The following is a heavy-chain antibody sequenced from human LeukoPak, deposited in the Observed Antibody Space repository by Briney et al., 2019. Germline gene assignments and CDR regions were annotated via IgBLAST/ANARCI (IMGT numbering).Heavy chain of an antibody. V-gene: IGHV3-7*01. CDR1: GFTFSSYW. Sequence: PGGSLRLSCAASGFTFSSYWMSWVRQAPGQGLEWVANIKQDGSEKNYVDSVKGRFTISRDNAKNSLYLQMNSRRSEGTAVYYCAKDSSGRSFSYYYMDVWGKGTTVTISS. D-gene: IGHD1-26*01. J-gene: IGHJ6*03. CDR3: AKDSSGRSFSYYYMDV. CDR2: IKQDGSEK.